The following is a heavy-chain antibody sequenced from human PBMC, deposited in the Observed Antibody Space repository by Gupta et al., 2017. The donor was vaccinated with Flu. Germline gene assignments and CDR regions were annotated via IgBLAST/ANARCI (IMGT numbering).Heavy chain of an antibody. V-gene: IGHV3-21*02. CDR2: ITSGNSYI. J-gene: IGHJ4*02. CDR1: GFTFSSYN. Sequence: EVQLVESGGGLVRPGGSLRLSCAASGFTFSSYNMTWVRQAPGKGLEWVSSITSGNSYIYYTDSVRGRFTISRDNAKNSLFLQMNSLRAEDTAAYYCARDRGLYSDSSGFSHWGQGTLVTVSS. D-gene: IGHD3-22*01. CDR3: ARDRGLYSDSSGFSH.